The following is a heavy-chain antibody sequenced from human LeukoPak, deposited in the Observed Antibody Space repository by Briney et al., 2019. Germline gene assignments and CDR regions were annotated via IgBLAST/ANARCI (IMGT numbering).Heavy chain of an antibody. Sequence: PGGSLRLSCAASGFTFSSYEMNWVRQAPGKGLEWVSYISSSGSTIYYADSVKGRFTISRDNAKNSLYLQMNSLRAEDTAVYYCASLGYSSSWYSDYWGQGTLVTVSS. CDR1: GFTFSSYE. CDR2: ISSSGSTI. J-gene: IGHJ4*02. CDR3: ASLGYSSSWYSDY. D-gene: IGHD6-13*01. V-gene: IGHV3-48*03.